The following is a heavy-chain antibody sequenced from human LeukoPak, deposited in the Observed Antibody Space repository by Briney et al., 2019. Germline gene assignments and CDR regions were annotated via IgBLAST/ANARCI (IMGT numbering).Heavy chain of an antibody. Sequence: GGSLRLSCAASGFTFSSYGMHWVRQAPGKGLEWVAFIRYDGSNKYYADSVKGRFTISRDNAKNSLYLQMNSLRAEDTAVYYCARDSTFWSGYSVFDYWGQGTLVTVSS. CDR3: ARDSTFWSGYSVFDY. D-gene: IGHD3-3*01. J-gene: IGHJ4*02. CDR1: GFTFSSYG. CDR2: IRYDGSNK. V-gene: IGHV3-30*02.